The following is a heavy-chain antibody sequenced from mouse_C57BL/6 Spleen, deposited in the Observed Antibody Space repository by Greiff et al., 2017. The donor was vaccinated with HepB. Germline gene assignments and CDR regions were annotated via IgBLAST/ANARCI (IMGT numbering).Heavy chain of an antibody. Sequence: VQLQESGAELARPGASVKMSCKASGYTFTSYTMHWVKQRPGQGLEWIGYINTSSGYTKYNQKFKDKATLTADKSSSTAYMQLSSLTSEDSAVYYCAREIAITSVVADYWGQGTTLTVSS. V-gene: IGHV1-4*01. CDR2: INTSSGYT. CDR3: AREIAITSVVADY. CDR1: GYTFTSYT. D-gene: IGHD1-1*01. J-gene: IGHJ2*01.